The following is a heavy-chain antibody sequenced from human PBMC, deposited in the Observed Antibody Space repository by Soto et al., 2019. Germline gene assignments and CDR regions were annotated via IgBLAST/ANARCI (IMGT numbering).Heavy chain of an antibody. D-gene: IGHD6-19*01. Sequence: QVQLVQSGAEVKKPGSSVKVSCKDSGGTFSSYAISWVRQAPGQGLEWMGGFIPIVGTANYAQKFQGRVTITADESTSTAYMELSSLRSEDTTVYYWARVERAYTSGWPSDYYYGMDVWGQGTTVTVSS. CDR1: GGTFSSYA. CDR3: ARVERAYTSGWPSDYYYGMDV. CDR2: FIPIVGTA. V-gene: IGHV1-69*01. J-gene: IGHJ6*02.